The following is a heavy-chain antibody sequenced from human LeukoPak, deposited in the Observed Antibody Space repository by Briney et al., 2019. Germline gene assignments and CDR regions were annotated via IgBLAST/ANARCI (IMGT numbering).Heavy chain of an antibody. Sequence: SVKVSCKASGGTFSSYAISWVRQAPGQGLEWMGGIIPIFGTANYAQKFQGRVTITTDESTSTAYMELSSLRSEDTAVYYCAATDRATYGNYAYWGQGTLVTVSS. CDR1: GGTFSSYA. D-gene: IGHD4-11*01. CDR3: AATDRATYGNYAY. J-gene: IGHJ4*02. V-gene: IGHV1-69*05. CDR2: IIPIFGTA.